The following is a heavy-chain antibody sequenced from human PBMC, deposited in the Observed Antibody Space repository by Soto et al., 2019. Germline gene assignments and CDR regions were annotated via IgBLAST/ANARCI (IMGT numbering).Heavy chain of an antibody. CDR2: LGAYNDYT. CDR1: GYTFTNYG. J-gene: IGHJ4*02. D-gene: IGHD1-7*01. V-gene: IGHV1-18*01. CDR3: ARAWGPGELLQFDH. Sequence: ASVKVSCKASGYTFTNYGISWLRQAPGQGLEWMGWLGAYNDYTNYAQKVQGRVTLTTDTSTNTAYMELWSLTSDDTAVYFCARAWGPGELLQFDHWGQGTLVTVSS.